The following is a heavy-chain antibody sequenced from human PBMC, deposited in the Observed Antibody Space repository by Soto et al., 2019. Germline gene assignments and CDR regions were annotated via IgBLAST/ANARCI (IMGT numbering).Heavy chain of an antibody. D-gene: IGHD3-3*01. Sequence: PGGSLRLSCAASGFTFSNYGMSWVRQAPGKGLEWVSTINYTGGSRYQADSVKGRFTISRDISQKTLYLQMNSLRVDDTAIYYCARVSGRWLPDEHYFDYWGQGTLVTVSS. CDR2: INYTGGSR. V-gene: IGHV3-23*01. CDR3: ARVSGRWLPDEHYFDY. CDR1: GFTFSNYG. J-gene: IGHJ4*02.